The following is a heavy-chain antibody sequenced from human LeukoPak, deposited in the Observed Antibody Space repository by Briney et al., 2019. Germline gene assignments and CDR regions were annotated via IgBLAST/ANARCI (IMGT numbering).Heavy chain of an antibody. J-gene: IGHJ6*02. V-gene: IGHV4-39*07. CDR2: IYYSGST. CDR1: GGSISSSSYY. D-gene: IGHD3-3*01. CDR3: AREGRVGYDFWSGYYDGMDV. Sequence: SETLSLTCTVSGGSISSSSYYWGWIRQPPGKGLEWIGTIYYSGSTNYNPSLKSRVTISEDTSKNQVSLKLSSVTAADTAVYYCAREGRVGYDFWSGYYDGMDVWGQGTTVTVSS.